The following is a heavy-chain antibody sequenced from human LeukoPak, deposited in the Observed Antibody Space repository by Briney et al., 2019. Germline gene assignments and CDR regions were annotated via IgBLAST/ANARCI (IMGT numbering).Heavy chain of an antibody. CDR2: ISAYNGNT. J-gene: IGHJ6*02. CDR1: GYTFTSYG. V-gene: IGHV1-18*01. D-gene: IGHD3-9*01. Sequence: ASVKVSCKASGYTFTSYGISWVRQAPGQGLEWMGWISAYNGNTNYAQKLQGRVTMTTDTSTSTAYMELRSPRSDDTAVYYCARHSPEVLRYPLRFCGMDVWGQGTTVTVSS. CDR3: ARHSPEVLRYPLRFCGMDV.